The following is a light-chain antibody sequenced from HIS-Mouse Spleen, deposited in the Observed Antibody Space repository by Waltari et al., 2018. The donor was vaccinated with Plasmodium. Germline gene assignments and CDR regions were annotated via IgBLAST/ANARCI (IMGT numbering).Light chain of an antibody. J-gene: IGKJ1*01. Sequence: DIQMTQSPSSLSASVGDRVNITCRASQSISSYLNWYQQKPGKAPKLLIYAASSLQSGVPSRFSGSGSWTDFTLTISSLQPEDFATYYCQQNYNTWTFGQGTKVEIK. CDR1: QSISSY. CDR3: QQNYNTWT. CDR2: AAS. V-gene: IGKV1-39*01.